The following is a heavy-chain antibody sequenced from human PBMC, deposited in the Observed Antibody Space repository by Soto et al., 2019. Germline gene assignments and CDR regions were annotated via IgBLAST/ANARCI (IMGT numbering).Heavy chain of an antibody. CDR3: ARGSPGSSWYSFYYYYGMDV. CDR1: GFTFSSYW. CDR2: IKQDGSEK. Sequence: GSLRLSCAASGFTFSSYWMSWVRQAPGKGLEWVANIKQDGSEKYYVDSVKGRFTISRDNAKNSLYLQMNSLRAEDTAVYYCARGSPGSSWYSFYYYYGMDVWGQGTTVTVSS. D-gene: IGHD6-13*01. J-gene: IGHJ6*02. V-gene: IGHV3-7*05.